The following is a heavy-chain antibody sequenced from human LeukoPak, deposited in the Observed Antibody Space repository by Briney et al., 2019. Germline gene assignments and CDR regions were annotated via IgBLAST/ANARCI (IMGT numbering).Heavy chain of an antibody. CDR3: AKELPLMIPGAFDI. J-gene: IGHJ3*02. Sequence: GGSLRLSCAASGFTFSSYAMSWVRQAPGKGLEGVSAISCSGGSTYYADAVKGRFTISRDNSKNPLFLQMKSLRAEDTAVYYCAKELPLMIPGAFDIWGQGTMVTVSS. D-gene: IGHD2-8*01. CDR1: GFTFSSYA. CDR2: ISCSGGST. V-gene: IGHV3-23*01.